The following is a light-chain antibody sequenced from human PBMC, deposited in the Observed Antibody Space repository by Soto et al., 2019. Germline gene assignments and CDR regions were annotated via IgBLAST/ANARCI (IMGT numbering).Light chain of an antibody. V-gene: IGKV1-39*01. Sequence: DIQMTQSPSSLSASVGDRVTITCRASQSISSYLNWYQQKPGKAPELLIYAASTLQSGVPSRFSGSGSGADFTLTISSLQPEDVATYYCQQNYITPITFGQGTQLEI. CDR2: AAS. J-gene: IGKJ5*01. CDR3: QQNYITPIT. CDR1: QSISSY.